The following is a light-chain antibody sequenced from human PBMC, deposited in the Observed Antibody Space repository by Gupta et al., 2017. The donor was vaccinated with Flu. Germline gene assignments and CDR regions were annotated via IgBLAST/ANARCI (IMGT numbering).Light chain of an antibody. J-gene: IGLJ2*01. CDR3: AAWDDRLNGLVV. Sequence: SSNIGSNPVNWYQQRPGTAPNLLISSTDQRPSGGPSRFSGSKSGTSASLAISGLQSDDEADYYCAAWDDRLNGLVVFGGGTKLTVL. CDR1: SSNIGSNP. CDR2: STD. V-gene: IGLV1-44*01.